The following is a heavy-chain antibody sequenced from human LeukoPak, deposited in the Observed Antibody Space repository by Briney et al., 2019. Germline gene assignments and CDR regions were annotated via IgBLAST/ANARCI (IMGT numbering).Heavy chain of an antibody. CDR1: GGSISSNY. D-gene: IGHD3-3*01. V-gene: IGHV4-59*01. CDR2: IYYSGST. Sequence: SETLSLTCTVSGGSISSNYWSWIRQPPGKGLEWIGYIYYSGSTNYNPSLKSRVTISVDTSKNQFSLKLSSVTAADTAVYYCARSSYDFEAFDIWGQGTMVTVSS. CDR3: ARSSYDFEAFDI. J-gene: IGHJ3*02.